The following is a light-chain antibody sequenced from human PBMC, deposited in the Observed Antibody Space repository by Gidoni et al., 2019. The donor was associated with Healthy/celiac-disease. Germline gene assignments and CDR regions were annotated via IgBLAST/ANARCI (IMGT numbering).Light chain of an antibody. Sequence: DIVLQQSSGPLSLSLGERATLSRSASQSVSSSYLAWYQQKPGQAPRLLIYGASSRATGIPDRFSGRESGTDFTLTISRLDPEDFAVYYCQQYGSSPMYTFGQGTKLEIK. CDR3: QQYGSSPMYT. V-gene: IGKV3-20*01. J-gene: IGKJ2*01. CDR1: QSVSSSY. CDR2: GAS.